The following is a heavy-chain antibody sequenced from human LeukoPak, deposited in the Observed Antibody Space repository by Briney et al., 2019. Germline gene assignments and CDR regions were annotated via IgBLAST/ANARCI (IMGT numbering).Heavy chain of an antibody. CDR2: INPNSGGT. Sequence: ASVKVSCKASGYTFTGYYMHWVRQAPGQGLEWMGWINPNSGGTNYAQKFQGRVTMTRDTSIGTAYMELSRLRSDDTAVYYCARDYKPDSSGEHFDFWGQGALVTVSS. CDR3: ARDYKPDSSGEHFDF. J-gene: IGHJ4*02. CDR1: GYTFTGYY. D-gene: IGHD3-22*01. V-gene: IGHV1-2*02.